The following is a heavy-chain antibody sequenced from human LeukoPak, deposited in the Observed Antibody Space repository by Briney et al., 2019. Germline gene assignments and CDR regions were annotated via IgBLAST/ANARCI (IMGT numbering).Heavy chain of an antibody. Sequence: PSETLSLTCSVFGGSFTNYYWSWIRQPPGKGLEWIGYIYYSGSTNYNPSLKSRVTISVDTSKNHFSLKLNSVPAADTAVYYGARVADCRSSSWGLYYSDYWGQGTLVTVSS. CDR3: ARVADCRSSSWGLYYSDY. CDR1: GGSFTNYY. CDR2: IYYSGST. J-gene: IGHJ4*02. D-gene: IGHD2-2*01. V-gene: IGHV4-59*01.